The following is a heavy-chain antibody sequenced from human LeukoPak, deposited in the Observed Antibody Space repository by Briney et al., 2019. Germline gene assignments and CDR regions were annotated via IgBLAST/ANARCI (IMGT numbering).Heavy chain of an antibody. D-gene: IGHD3-22*01. J-gene: IGHJ1*01. V-gene: IGHV3-74*01. CDR3: ARVGYYDRSNYYAYFQH. CDR1: VVTPSSEW. Sequence: GGSLRLSCAASVVTPSSEWMHRARQAPGKGLEWVARINSDGTDISYGESVKGRFTISRDNAKNTPYLQRNSLRVEDTAVYYCARVGYYDRSNYYAYFQHWGQGTLVTVSS. CDR2: INSDGTDI.